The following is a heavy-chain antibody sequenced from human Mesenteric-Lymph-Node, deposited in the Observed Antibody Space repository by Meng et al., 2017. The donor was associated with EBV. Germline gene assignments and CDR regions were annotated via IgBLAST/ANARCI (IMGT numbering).Heavy chain of an antibody. D-gene: IGHD3-16*01. CDR1: GGSITSGDW. CDR3: ARGLGGSRNYYFDY. Sequence: QVHLKESGQGRLKPSGTLSLTCTISGGSITSGDWWSWVRQTPGKGLEWIGQVYHRGSSSYNPSLKSRATISVDNSNNQFSLRLTSVTAADTAVYYCARGLGGSRNYYFDYWGQGTLVTASS. J-gene: IGHJ4*02. CDR2: VYHRGSS. V-gene: IGHV4-4*02.